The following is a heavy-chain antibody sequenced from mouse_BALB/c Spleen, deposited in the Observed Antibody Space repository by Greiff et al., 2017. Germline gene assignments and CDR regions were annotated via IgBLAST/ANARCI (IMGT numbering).Heavy chain of an antibody. CDR3: ARGWYYGSSGFDY. CDR1: GFTFSSYA. Sequence: DVQLVESGGGLVKPGGSLKLSCAASGFTFSSYAMSWVRQTPEKRLEWVASISSGGSTYYPDSVKGRFTISRDNARNILYLQMSSLRSEDTAMYYCARGWYYGSSGFDYWGQGTTLTVSS. J-gene: IGHJ2*01. CDR2: ISSGGST. V-gene: IGHV5-6-5*01. D-gene: IGHD1-1*01.